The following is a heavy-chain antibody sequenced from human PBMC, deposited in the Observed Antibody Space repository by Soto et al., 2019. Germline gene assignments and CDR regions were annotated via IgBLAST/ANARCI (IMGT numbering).Heavy chain of an antibody. Sequence: GRSLRLSCAASGFTFSSYWMHWVRQAPGEGLVWVSRINSDGSSTSYADSVKGTFTISRDNAKNTLYLHMNSLRAEDTAVYYCARRFSAGKGSPPDFWGQGSLVNVSS. CDR3: ARRFSAGKGSPPDF. D-gene: IGHD6-13*01. CDR2: INSDGSST. J-gene: IGHJ4*02. CDR1: GFTFSSYW. V-gene: IGHV3-74*01.